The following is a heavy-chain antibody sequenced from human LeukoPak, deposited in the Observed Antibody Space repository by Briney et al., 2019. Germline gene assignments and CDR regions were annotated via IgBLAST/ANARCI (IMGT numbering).Heavy chain of an antibody. V-gene: IGHV1-2*02. CDR1: GYTFTAYY. CDR2: INPHNGDT. Sequence: ASVKVSCKTSGYTFTAYYMHWVRQAPGQGVEWMGWINPHNGDTNYAQKFQGRVTMTRDTSISTAYMELSSLRFDDTAVYYCARDRGRPDAFNIWGQGTMVTVSS. CDR3: ARDRGRPDAFNI. D-gene: IGHD3-10*01. J-gene: IGHJ3*02.